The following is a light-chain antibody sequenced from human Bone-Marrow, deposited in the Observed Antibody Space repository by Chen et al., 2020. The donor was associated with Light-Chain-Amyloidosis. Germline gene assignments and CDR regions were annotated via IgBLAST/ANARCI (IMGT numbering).Light chain of an antibody. Sequence: EIVMTQSPATLSVSPGERATLSCRASQGVSSNLAWYQQKPGQAPRLLIYGASTRATGIPARFSGSGSGTEFTLTISSLQSEDFAVYYCQQYNNWPLPYTFGQGTKLEIK. V-gene: IGKV3-15*01. CDR1: QGVSSN. J-gene: IGKJ2*01. CDR3: QQYNNWPLPYT. CDR2: GAS.